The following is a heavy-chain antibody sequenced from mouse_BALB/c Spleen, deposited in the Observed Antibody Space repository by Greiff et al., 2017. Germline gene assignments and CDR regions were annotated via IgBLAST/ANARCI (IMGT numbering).Heavy chain of an antibody. J-gene: IGHJ2*01. CDR3: ARFYDGYYFDY. D-gene: IGHD2-3*01. CDR1: GYSITSDYA. V-gene: IGHV3-2*02. Sequence: ESGPGLVKPSQSLSLTCTVTGYSITSDYAWNWIRQFPGNKLEWMGYISYSGSTSYNPSLKSRISITRDTSKNQFFLQLNSVTTEDTATYYCARFYDGYYFDYWGQGTTLTVSS. CDR2: ISYSGST.